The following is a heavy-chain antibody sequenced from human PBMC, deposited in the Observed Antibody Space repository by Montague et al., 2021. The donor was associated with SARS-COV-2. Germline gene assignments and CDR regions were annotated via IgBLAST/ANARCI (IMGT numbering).Heavy chain of an antibody. CDR2: ISTGGID. CDR1: GVSITGTNW. Sequence: SETLSLTCTVSGVSITGTNWSWMGRPPPGGWPGWRGIISTGGIDPYNPSLKRGATISMARYRNLFSLKVSSVTAADAAIYYWAGEVLPVPADYWGQGTLVTVS. V-gene: IGHV4-4*09. J-gene: IGHJ4*02. CDR3: AGEVLPVPADY. D-gene: IGHD2-2*01.